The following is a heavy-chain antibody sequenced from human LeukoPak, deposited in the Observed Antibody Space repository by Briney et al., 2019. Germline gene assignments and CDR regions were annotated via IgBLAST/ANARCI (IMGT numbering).Heavy chain of an antibody. D-gene: IGHD3-10*01. J-gene: IGHJ4*02. CDR2: ISGSGGST. CDR3: AKDVLYYYGSGGYPYPDY. CDR1: GFTFSTSG. Sequence: GRSLRLSCAASGFTFSTSGMHWVRQAPGKGLEWVSVISGSGGSTHYADSVKGRFTISRDDSKNTLYLQMNSLRAEDTAVYYCAKDVLYYYGSGGYPYPDYWGQGTLVTVSS. V-gene: IGHV3-23*01.